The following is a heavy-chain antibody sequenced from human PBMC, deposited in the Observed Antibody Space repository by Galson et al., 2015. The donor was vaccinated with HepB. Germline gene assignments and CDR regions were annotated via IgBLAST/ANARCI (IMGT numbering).Heavy chain of an antibody. J-gene: IGHJ4*02. Sequence: SLRLSCAASGFSVSTTYMTWVRQAPGKGLEWVSLIYSGDNTYYADSVKGRFTISRDNSKNTLFLQMHSLRPEDTAVYYCARGYCSRGTCYPGDYWGQGTLVTVSS. CDR1: GFSVSTTY. CDR2: IYSGDNT. V-gene: IGHV3-66*02. D-gene: IGHD2-15*01. CDR3: ARGYCSRGTCYPGDY.